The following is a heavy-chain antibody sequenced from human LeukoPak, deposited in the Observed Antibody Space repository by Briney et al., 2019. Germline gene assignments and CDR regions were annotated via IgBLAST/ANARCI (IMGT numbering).Heavy chain of an antibody. CDR2: IIPIFGTA. CDR3: ARAPHVERSGQAYYYYMDV. J-gene: IGHJ6*03. D-gene: IGHD3-3*01. Sequence: SVKVSCKASGGTFSSYAISWVRQAPGQGLEWMGGIIPIFGTANYAQKFQGRVTITTDESTSTAYMELSSLRSEDTAVYYCARAPHVERSGQAYYYYMDVWGKGTTVTVSS. CDR1: GGTFSSYA. V-gene: IGHV1-69*05.